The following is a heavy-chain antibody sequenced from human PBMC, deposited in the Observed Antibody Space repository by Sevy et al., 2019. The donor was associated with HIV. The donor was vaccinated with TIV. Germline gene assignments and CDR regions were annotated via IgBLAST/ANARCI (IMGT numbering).Heavy chain of an antibody. J-gene: IGHJ3*02. CDR2: IYYSGST. V-gene: IGHV4-39*01. CDR3: ARLLLGSYAFDI. CDR1: GGSISSSSYY. D-gene: IGHD1-26*01. Sequence: SETLSLTCTVSGGSISSSSYYWGWIRQPPGKGLEWIGSIYYSGSTYYNPSLKSRVTISVDTSKNQFSLKLSSVTAAETAVYYCARLLLGSYAFDIWGQGTMVTVSS.